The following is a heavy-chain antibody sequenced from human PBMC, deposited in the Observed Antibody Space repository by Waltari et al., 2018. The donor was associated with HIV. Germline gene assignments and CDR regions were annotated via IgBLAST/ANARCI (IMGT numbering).Heavy chain of an antibody. J-gene: IGHJ4*02. CDR3: ARGPTVGYSSGWYRYFDY. D-gene: IGHD6-19*01. CDR2: VNHSGGP. Sequence: QVQLQQWGSGLLTPSETLSLTCAVYGGTFSGYYWTWIRQPPGKGLQWIGEVNHSGGPHHNPSLGSRITISADTSKKQFSLNLKSVTAADTAVYFCARGPTVGYSSGWYRYFDYWAQGILVTVSS. V-gene: IGHV4-34*02. CDR1: GGTFSGYY.